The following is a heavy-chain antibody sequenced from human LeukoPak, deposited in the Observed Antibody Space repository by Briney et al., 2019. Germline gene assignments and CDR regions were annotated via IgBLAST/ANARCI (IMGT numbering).Heavy chain of an antibody. J-gene: IGHJ3*02. V-gene: IGHV3-23*01. CDR2: IRGSGGSI. D-gene: IGHD6-19*01. CDR1: GFTFSSYA. Sequence: GGSLRLFCAASGFTFSSYAMSWVRQATGKGLEWVSAIRGSGGSIYYADSVKGRFTIYRDNSKITLYLQMNSVRAEDTDVYYCAKDRRQWLGCAFDIWGQGTMVTVSS. CDR3: AKDRRQWLGCAFDI.